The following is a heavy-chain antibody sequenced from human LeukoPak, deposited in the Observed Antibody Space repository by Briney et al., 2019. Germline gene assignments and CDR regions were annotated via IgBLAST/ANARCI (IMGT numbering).Heavy chain of an antibody. CDR2: ISGSGGST. Sequence: GGSLRLSCAASGFTFSNYGMSWVRQAPGKGLEWVSAISGSGGSTYYADSVKGRFTISRDNSKNTLYLQMNSLRAEDTAVYYCARLNYSYGRAAFDIWGQGTMVTVSS. D-gene: IGHD5-18*01. V-gene: IGHV3-23*01. J-gene: IGHJ3*02. CDR3: ARLNYSYGRAAFDI. CDR1: GFTFSNYG.